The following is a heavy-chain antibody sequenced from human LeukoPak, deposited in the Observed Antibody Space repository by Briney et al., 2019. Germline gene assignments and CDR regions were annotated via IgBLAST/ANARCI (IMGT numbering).Heavy chain of an antibody. D-gene: IGHD3-22*01. CDR2: INHSGST. CDR1: GGSISSYY. V-gene: IGHV4-34*01. J-gene: IGHJ4*02. Sequence: PSETLSLTCTVSGGSISSYYWSWIRQPPGKGLEWIGEINHSGSTNYNPSLKSRVTISVDTSKNQFSLKLSSVTAADTAVYYCASLNYYDSTGDYWGQGTLVTVSS. CDR3: ASLNYYDSTGDY.